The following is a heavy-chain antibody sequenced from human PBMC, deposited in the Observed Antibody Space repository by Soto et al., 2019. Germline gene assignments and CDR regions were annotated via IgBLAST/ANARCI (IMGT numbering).Heavy chain of an antibody. J-gene: IGHJ4*02. D-gene: IGHD3-22*01. CDR3: AKYYYDSSTFSFDY. CDR2: IDGGGGST. V-gene: IGHV3-23*01. Sequence: GGSLRLSCAASGFTFISYAMSWVRQAPGKGLEWVSAIDGGGGSTFYADSVKGRFTISRDNSKNTLYLQMNSLRADDTAVYYCAKYYYDSSTFSFDYWGQGTLVTVSS. CDR1: GFTFISYA.